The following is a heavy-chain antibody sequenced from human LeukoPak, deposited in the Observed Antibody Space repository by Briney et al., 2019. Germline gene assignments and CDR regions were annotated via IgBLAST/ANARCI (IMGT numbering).Heavy chain of an antibody. CDR1: GGSISSYY. CDR3: TRGAGWLIDY. V-gene: IGHV4-59*01. Sequence: PSETLSLTCTVSGGSISSYYWSWIRQPPGKGLEWIGYIYYSGSTNYNPSLKSRVTISADTSKDQFSLKLNSLTTADTAVYYCTRGAGWLIDYWGQGILVTVSS. D-gene: IGHD3-16*01. J-gene: IGHJ4*02. CDR2: IYYSGST.